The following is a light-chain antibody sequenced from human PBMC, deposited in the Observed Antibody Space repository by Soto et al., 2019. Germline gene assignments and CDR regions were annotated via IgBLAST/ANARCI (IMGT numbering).Light chain of an antibody. V-gene: IGKV1-12*01. CDR3: QQAGSFPIT. J-gene: IGKJ3*01. CDR2: DAS. Sequence: DIPMTQSPSSVSASVGDRVTITCRASQGISSWLAWYQQKPGKVPKLLIYDASTLQSGVPSRFSGSGSGTDFTLPISNLQPEDFATYYCQQAGSFPITFGPGTKVEIK. CDR1: QGISSW.